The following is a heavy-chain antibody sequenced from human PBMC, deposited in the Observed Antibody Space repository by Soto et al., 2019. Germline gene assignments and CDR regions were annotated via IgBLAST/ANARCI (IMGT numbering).Heavy chain of an antibody. J-gene: IGHJ4*02. Sequence: QVQLQESGPGLVKPSETLSLTCTVSGVSVSSGSFYWAWIRQPPGKGLEWIGLGSYSGTTNYKPSLKSRVTISVDKSRSQISLKVSSLTAADTAVYYCARGATVTQYDYWGQGTLVTVSS. CDR1: GVSVSSGSFY. CDR2: GSYSGTT. D-gene: IGHD4-17*01. CDR3: ARGATVTQYDY. V-gene: IGHV4-61*01.